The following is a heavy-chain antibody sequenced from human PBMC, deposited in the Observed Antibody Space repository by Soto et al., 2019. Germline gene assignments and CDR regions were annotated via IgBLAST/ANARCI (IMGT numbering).Heavy chain of an antibody. D-gene: IGHD3-10*01. V-gene: IGHV5-10-1*01. Sequence: GESLKISCKGSVYSFTSYWISWVRQMPGKGLEWMGRIDPSDSYTNYSPSFQGHVTISADKSISTAYLQWSSLKASDTAMYYCARRDGSGSYESYYGMDVWGQGTTVTVSS. CDR3: ARRDGSGSYESYYGMDV. J-gene: IGHJ6*02. CDR1: VYSFTSYW. CDR2: IDPSDSYT.